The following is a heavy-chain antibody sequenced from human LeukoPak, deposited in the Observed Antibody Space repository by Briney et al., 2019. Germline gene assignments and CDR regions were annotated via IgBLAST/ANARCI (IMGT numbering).Heavy chain of an antibody. CDR3: ARDGDSSGYYYGPFDN. J-gene: IGHJ4*02. V-gene: IGHV3-48*04. CDR2: ISSSRRTI. CDR1: GFTFSLFG. Sequence: GGSLRLPCAASGFTFSLFGMTWIRQAPGKGLEWISYISSSRRTINYADSVKGRFTISRDNAKNSLYLQMNNLRAEDTAVYYCARDGDSSGYYYGPFDNWGQGTLVTVSS. D-gene: IGHD3-22*01.